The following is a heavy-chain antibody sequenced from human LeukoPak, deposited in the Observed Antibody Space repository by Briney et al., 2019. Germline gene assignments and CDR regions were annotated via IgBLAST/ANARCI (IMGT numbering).Heavy chain of an antibody. J-gene: IGHJ4*02. CDR3: AKGRYYYGSGSYYNPNAGEY. D-gene: IGHD3-10*01. CDR2: ISYDGSNK. CDR1: GFTFSNFD. V-gene: IGHV3-30*18. Sequence: PGGSLRLSCTGSGFTFSNFDMHWVRQAPGKGLEWVAVISYDGSNKYYADSVKGRFTISRDNSKNTLYLQMNSLRAEDTAVYYCAKGRYYYGSGSYYNPNAGEYWGQGTLVTVSS.